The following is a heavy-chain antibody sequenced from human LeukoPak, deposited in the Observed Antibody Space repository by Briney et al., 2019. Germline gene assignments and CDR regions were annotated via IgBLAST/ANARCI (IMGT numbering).Heavy chain of an antibody. Sequence: SGGSLRLSCAASGFTFDDYAMHWVRQAPGKGLEWVSGISWNSGSIGYADSVKGRFTISRDNAKNSLYLQMNSLRAEDMALYYCAKDSGLAAADSWGQGTLVTVSS. V-gene: IGHV3-9*03. CDR3: AKDSGLAAADS. CDR2: ISWNSGSI. J-gene: IGHJ4*02. CDR1: GFTFDDYA. D-gene: IGHD6-13*01.